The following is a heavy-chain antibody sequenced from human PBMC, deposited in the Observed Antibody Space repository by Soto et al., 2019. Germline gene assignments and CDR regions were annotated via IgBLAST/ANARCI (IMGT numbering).Heavy chain of an antibody. V-gene: IGHV4-30-4*01. Sequence: QVQLQESGPGLVKPSQTLSLTCTVSGGSISSGDYYWSWIRQPPGKGLEWIGYIYYSGSTYYNPSLKSRVTISVDTSKNQFSLKLSSVTVADTAVYYCARRGGYSGYGLDYWGQGTLVTVSS. CDR3: ARRGGYSGYGLDY. J-gene: IGHJ4*02. D-gene: IGHD5-12*01. CDR2: IYYSGST. CDR1: GGSISSGDYY.